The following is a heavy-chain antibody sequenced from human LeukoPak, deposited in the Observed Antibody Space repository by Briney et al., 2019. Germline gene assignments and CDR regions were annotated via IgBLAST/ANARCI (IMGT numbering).Heavy chain of an antibody. V-gene: IGHV3-11*06. CDR1: GFTFSDYY. Sequence: PGGSLRLSCAASGFTFSDYYMSWVRQAPGKGLEWVSSISSSIIYIYYADSVKGRFTISRDNAKNSLYLQMNSLRAEDTAVYYCARGVQGNWPTPFDYWGQGTLVTVSS. CDR2: ISSSIIYI. J-gene: IGHJ4*02. CDR3: ARGVQGNWPTPFDY. D-gene: IGHD1-1*01.